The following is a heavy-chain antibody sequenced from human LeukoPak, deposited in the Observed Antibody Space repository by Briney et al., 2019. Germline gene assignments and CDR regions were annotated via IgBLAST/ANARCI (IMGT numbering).Heavy chain of an antibody. CDR3: AKPGPQWLVRWYFDY. J-gene: IGHJ4*02. D-gene: IGHD6-19*01. CDR2: ISYDGSNK. Sequence: PGGSLRLSCAASGFTFSSYGMHWVREAPGKGVEWGADISYDGSNKYYADSVKGRFTISRDNSKNTLYLQMNSLRAEDTAVYYCAKPGPQWLVRWYFDYWGQGTLVTVSS. V-gene: IGHV3-30*18. CDR1: GFTFSSYG.